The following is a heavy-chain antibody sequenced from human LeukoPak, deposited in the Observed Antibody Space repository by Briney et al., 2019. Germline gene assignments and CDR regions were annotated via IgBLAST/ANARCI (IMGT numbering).Heavy chain of an antibody. CDR3: ARPYCSSTSCYGGYYFDY. J-gene: IGHJ4*02. Sequence: GESLKISCKGSGYSFTSYWIGWVRQMPGKGLEWMGIIYPGDSDTRYSPSFQGQVTISADKSISTAYLQWSSLKASDTAMYYCARPYCSSTSCYGGYYFDYWGQGTLVTVSS. CDR2: IYPGDSDT. D-gene: IGHD2-2*01. CDR1: GYSFTSYW. V-gene: IGHV5-51*01.